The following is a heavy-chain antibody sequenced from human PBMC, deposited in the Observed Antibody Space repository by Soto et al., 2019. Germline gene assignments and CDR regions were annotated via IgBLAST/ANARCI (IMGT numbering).Heavy chain of an antibody. CDR2: ISSGRPTI. Sequence: EVQLVESGGGLVQPGGSLRLSCAASGFTFSSYGMNWVRQAPGKGLAWVSYISSGRPTIQYADSVKGPFTISRDNAKNSLYLQMNSLRDADTAVFYCARGGAARPDYWGQGTLVTVSS. CDR3: ARGGAARPDY. CDR1: GFTFSSYG. J-gene: IGHJ4*02. V-gene: IGHV3-48*02. D-gene: IGHD6-6*01.